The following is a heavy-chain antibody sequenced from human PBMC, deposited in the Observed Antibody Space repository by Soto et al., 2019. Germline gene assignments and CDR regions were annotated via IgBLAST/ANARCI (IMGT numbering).Heavy chain of an antibody. D-gene: IGHD2-8*01. CDR3: ASGLGYCTNGVCYRDRGWFDP. J-gene: IGHJ5*02. V-gene: IGHV4-39*01. CDR1: GGSSSSSSYY. CDR2: IYYSGST. Sequence: SETLSLTCTVSGGSSSSSSYYWCWIRDPPGKGLEWIGSIYYSGSTYYNPSLKSRVTISVDTSKNQFSLKLSSVTAADTAVYYCASGLGYCTNGVCYRDRGWFDPWGQGTLVTISS.